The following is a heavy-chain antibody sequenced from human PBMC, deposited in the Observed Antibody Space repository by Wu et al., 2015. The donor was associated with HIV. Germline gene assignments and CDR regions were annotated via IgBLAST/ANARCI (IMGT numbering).Heavy chain of an antibody. Sequence: QVQLQESGPGLVKPSQTLSLTCSLSDSLTSGDYYWTWIRQSPGKGLEWIGYIFSDGNTKYSPSLQSRVTISLDTSNNRFSLKLTSVTAADTGMYYCAREARNSLGWLGFDIWGQGTMVTVSS. D-gene: IGHD1-14*01. CDR2: IFSDGNT. CDR1: DSLTSGDYY. J-gene: IGHJ3*02. CDR3: AREARNSLGWLGFDI. V-gene: IGHV4-30-4*08.